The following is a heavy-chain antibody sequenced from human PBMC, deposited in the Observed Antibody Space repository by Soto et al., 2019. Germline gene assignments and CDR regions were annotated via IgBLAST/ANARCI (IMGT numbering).Heavy chain of an antibody. CDR2: IYYSGST. CDR1: GGSISSSSYY. Sequence: SETLSLTCTVSGGSISSSSYYWGWIRQPPGKGLEWIGSIYYSGSTYYNPSLKSRVTISVDTSKNQFSLTLSSVTAADTAVYYCAGGSGSYYYYYGMDVWGQGTTVTVSS. V-gene: IGHV4-39*01. D-gene: IGHD1-26*01. CDR3: AGGSGSYYYYYGMDV. J-gene: IGHJ6*02.